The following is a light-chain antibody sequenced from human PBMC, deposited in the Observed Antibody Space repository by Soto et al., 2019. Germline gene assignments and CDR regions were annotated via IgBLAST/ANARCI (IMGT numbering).Light chain of an antibody. J-gene: IGKJ2*01. V-gene: IGKV3-20*01. Sequence: EIVLTQSPGTLSLSPGERATLSCRASQSVSSSYLAWYQQRPGQAPRLLIYGASGRATGIPDRFSGSGSGIDFTLTISRLEPEDFAVYYCQQYGSSPGYTFGQGTKLEIK. CDR2: GAS. CDR1: QSVSSSY. CDR3: QQYGSSPGYT.